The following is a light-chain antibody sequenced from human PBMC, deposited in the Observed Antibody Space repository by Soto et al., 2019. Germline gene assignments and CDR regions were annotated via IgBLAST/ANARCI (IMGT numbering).Light chain of an antibody. CDR2: DAS. CDR3: QQYNSYSRT. J-gene: IGKJ1*01. V-gene: IGKV1-5*01. Sequence: DIQMTQSPSTLSASVGDRVTITCRASQSISSWLAWYQQKPGKAPKLLIYDASSLESGVPSRFSGSGSGTEFTLTISSLQPDDFATSYCQQYNSYSRTFVQGTKVEIK. CDR1: QSISSW.